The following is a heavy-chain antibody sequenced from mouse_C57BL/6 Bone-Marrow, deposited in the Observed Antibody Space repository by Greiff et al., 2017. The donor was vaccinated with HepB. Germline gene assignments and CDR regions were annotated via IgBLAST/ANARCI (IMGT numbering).Heavy chain of an antibody. D-gene: IGHD2-1*01. V-gene: IGHV5-15*01. Sequence: EVKLVESGGGLVQPGGSLKLSCAASGFTFSDYGMAWVRQAPRKGPEWVAFISNLAYSIYNADTVTGRFTISRENAKNTLYLEMSSLRSEDTAMYYCARHYGKSLYFDVWGTGTTVTVSS. CDR3: ARHYGKSLYFDV. CDR2: ISNLAYSI. CDR1: GFTFSDYG. J-gene: IGHJ1*03.